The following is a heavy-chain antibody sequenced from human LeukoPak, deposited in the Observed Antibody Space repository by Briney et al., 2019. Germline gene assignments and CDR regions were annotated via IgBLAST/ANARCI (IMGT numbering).Heavy chain of an antibody. D-gene: IGHD2-15*01. V-gene: IGHV4-34*01. CDR2: INHSGST. CDR1: GGSFSGYY. J-gene: IGHJ4*02. CDR3: AKTSVGEGRIIGSGYFDN. Sequence: SETLSLTCAVYGGSFSGYYWSWIRQPPGKGLEWIGEINHSGSTNYNPSLKSRVTISVDTSKNQFSLKLSSVTAADTAVYYCAKTSVGEGRIIGSGYFDNWGQGTLVTVSS.